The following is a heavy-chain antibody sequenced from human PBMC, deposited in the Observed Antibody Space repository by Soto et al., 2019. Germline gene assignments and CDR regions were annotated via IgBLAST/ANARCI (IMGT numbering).Heavy chain of an antibody. CDR1: GFTFSDYY. CDR2: ISSRRSTI. Sequence: QVQLVESGGGLVKPGGSLRLSCAASGFTFSDYYMSWIRQAPGKGLEWVSYISSRRSTIVDADSVKGRFTSSRDNVKNSLYLQMNSLRAEDTAVYYCASGTNGAFFVYWGQGILVTVSS. V-gene: IGHV3-11*01. CDR3: ASGTNGAFFVY. D-gene: IGHD2-8*01. J-gene: IGHJ4*02.